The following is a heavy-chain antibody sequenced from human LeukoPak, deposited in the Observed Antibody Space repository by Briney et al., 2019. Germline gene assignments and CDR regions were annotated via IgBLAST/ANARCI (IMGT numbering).Heavy chain of an antibody. D-gene: IGHD1-26*01. CDR3: ARETSRGDFSGSYSY. CDR2: IYYRGTT. J-gene: IGHJ4*02. V-gene: IGHV4-59*12. CDR1: GGSISSYY. Sequence: SETLSLTCTVSGGSISSYYWSWIRQPPGKGLEWIGYIYYRGTTNYNPSLKSRVTISVDTSKNQFSLKLSSVTAADTAVYYCARETSRGDFSGSYSYWGQGTLVTVSS.